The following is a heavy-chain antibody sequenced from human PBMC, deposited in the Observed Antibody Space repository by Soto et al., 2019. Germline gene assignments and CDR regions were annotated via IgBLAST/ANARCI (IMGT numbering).Heavy chain of an antibody. V-gene: IGHV4-30-2*01. CDR1: GGSISSGGYS. D-gene: IGHD3-3*01. CDR3: ARGFEPRITIFGVAAYTHFDY. Sequence: QLQLQESGSGLVKPSQTLSLTCAVSGGSISSGGYSWSWIRQPPGKGLEWIGYIYHSGSTYYNPSLKSRVTISVDRSKNQFSLKLSSVTAADTAVYYCARGFEPRITIFGVAAYTHFDYWGQGTLVTVSS. CDR2: IYHSGST. J-gene: IGHJ4*02.